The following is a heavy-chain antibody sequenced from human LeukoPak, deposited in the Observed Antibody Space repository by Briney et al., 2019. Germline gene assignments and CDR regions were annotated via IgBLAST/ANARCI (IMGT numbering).Heavy chain of an antibody. J-gene: IGHJ4*02. V-gene: IGHV1-8*03. CDR1: GYTFTSYD. Sequence: ASVKVSCKASGYTFTSYDINWVRQATGQGLEWMGWMNPNSGNTGYAQKFQGRVTITRNTSISTAYMELSSLRSEDTAVYYCAREGTYYYDSSGYSPPLWGQGTLVTVSS. CDR3: AREGTYYYDSSGYSPPL. CDR2: MNPNSGNT. D-gene: IGHD3-22*01.